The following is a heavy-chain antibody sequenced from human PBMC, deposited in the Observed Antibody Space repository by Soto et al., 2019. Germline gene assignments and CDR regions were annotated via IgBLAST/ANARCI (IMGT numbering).Heavy chain of an antibody. D-gene: IGHD3-22*01. J-gene: IGHJ4*02. CDR2: IYYSGDT. CDR3: AREQPYYHESSCYRSGRGFDY. Sequence: QVQLQESGPGLVKPSQTLSLTCTVSGGSISSGGYYWNWIRQRPGKGLEWIGYIYYSGDTYYNPSLESRVTISVDTSKNQFSLKVSSVTAADTAVYFCAREQPYYHESSCYRSGRGFDYWGQGTLVTVSS. CDR1: GGSISSGGYY. V-gene: IGHV4-31*03.